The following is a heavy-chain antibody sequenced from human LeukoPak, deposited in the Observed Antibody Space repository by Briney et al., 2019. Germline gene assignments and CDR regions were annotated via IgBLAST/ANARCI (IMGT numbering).Heavy chain of an antibody. CDR2: INPNSGGT. CDR3: ARVLGWASGWFDP. Sequence: ASVKVSCKASGYTFTGYYMHWVRQAPGQGLEWMGWINPNSGGTNYAQKFQGRVTMTRDTPISTAYMELSRLRYDDTAVYYCARVLGWASGWFDPWGQGTLVTVSS. CDR1: GYTFTGYY. V-gene: IGHV1-2*02. J-gene: IGHJ5*02. D-gene: IGHD3-16*01.